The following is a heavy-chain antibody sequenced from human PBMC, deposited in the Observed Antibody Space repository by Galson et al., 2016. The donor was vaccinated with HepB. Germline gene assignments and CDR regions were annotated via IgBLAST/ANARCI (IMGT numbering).Heavy chain of an antibody. J-gene: IGHJ6*02. CDR3: ARHGGSYYVSYYYYGMDV. Sequence: SVKVSCKASGYTFTSYDINWVRQATGQGLEWMGWMNPNSGNTGYAQKFQGRVTMTRNTSISTAYMELSSLRSEDTAVYYCARHGGSYYVSYYYYGMDVWGQGTTVTVSS. CDR1: GYTFTSYD. D-gene: IGHD1-26*01. V-gene: IGHV1-8*01. CDR2: MNPNSGNT.